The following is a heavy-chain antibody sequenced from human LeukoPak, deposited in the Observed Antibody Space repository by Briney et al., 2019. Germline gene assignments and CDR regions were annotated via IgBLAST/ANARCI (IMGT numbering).Heavy chain of an antibody. CDR1: GGSISSYY. Sequence: SETLSLTCTVSGGSISSYYWSWIRQPPGKGLEWIGYVYYSGSTNYNPSLKSRVTISVDTSKNQFSLELSSVTAADTAVYYCARGRYDILTGYHYYYGMDVWGQGTTVTVSS. J-gene: IGHJ6*02. CDR2: VYYSGST. D-gene: IGHD3-9*01. CDR3: ARGRYDILTGYHYYYGMDV. V-gene: IGHV4-59*01.